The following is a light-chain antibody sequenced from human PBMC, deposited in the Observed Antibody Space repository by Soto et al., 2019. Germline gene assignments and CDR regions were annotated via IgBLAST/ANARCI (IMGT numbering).Light chain of an antibody. Sequence: QSALTQPASVSGSPGQSITISCTGTSSDVGYSNYVSWYQQHPGKAPKLMIYDVSNRPSGISNRFSGSKSGNTASLTISGLQVEDEADYYCSTSSGTFIYVFGSGTKVTVL. CDR1: SSDVGYSNY. CDR2: DVS. CDR3: STSSGTFIYV. J-gene: IGLJ1*01. V-gene: IGLV2-14*03.